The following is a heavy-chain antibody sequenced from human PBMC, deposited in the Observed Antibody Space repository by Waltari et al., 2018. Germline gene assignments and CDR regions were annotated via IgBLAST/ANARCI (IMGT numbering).Heavy chain of an antibody. CDR3: ASQTTGYSSSPGDY. CDR1: GGTFSSYA. Sequence: QVQLVQSGAEVKKPGSSVKVSCKASGGTFSSYAISWVRQAPGQGLEWMGRIIPIFGTANYAQKFQGRVTITADKSTSTAYMKLSSLRSEDTAVYYCASQTTGYSSSPGDYWGQGTLVTVSS. CDR2: IIPIFGTA. D-gene: IGHD6-6*01. J-gene: IGHJ4*02. V-gene: IGHV1-69*08.